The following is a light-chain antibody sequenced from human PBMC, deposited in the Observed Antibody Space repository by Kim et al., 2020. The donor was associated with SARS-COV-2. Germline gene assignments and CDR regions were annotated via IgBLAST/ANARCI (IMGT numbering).Light chain of an antibody. CDR2: AAS. J-gene: IGKJ2*01. CDR3: QQYDSHPST. Sequence: SASTGDRVTITCRASQSIASYLAWYQQKSGQAPKLLIYAASTLQTGVPSRFSGSGSGTDFTLTISCLQSEDFATYYCQQYDSHPSTFGQGTKLEI. CDR1: QSIASY. V-gene: IGKV1-8*01.